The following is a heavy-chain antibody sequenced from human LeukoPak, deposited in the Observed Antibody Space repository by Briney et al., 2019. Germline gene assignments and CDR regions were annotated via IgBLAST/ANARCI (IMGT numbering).Heavy chain of an antibody. D-gene: IGHD5-18*01. J-gene: IGHJ4*02. CDR1: GFTFSSYS. CDR3: ATSGYSYGLDY. V-gene: IGHV3-48*01. Sequence: GGSLRLSCAASGFTFSSYSMNWVRQAPGKGLEWGSYISGSSSTIYYADSVKGRFTISRDNGKNTLYLQMNSLRAEDTAVYYCATSGYSYGLDYWGQGTLVTVSS. CDR2: ISGSSSTI.